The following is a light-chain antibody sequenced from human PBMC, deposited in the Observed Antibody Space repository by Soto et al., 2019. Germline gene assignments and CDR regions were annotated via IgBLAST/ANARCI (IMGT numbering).Light chain of an antibody. CDR2: DVS. CDR3: SSYTRSSPFI. Sequence: QSALTQPASVSGSPGQSITISCTGTSSDVGGYNYVSWYQQHPGKAPKLMIYDVSNPPAGVSNRFSDSRSGNTASLTISRPQDEDEDDYYCSSYTRSSPFIFGTGTKLTVL. CDR1: SSDVGGYNY. V-gene: IGLV2-14*01. J-gene: IGLJ1*01.